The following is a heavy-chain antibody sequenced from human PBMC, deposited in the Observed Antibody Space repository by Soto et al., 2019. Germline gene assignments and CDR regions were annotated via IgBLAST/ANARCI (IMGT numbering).Heavy chain of an antibody. Sequence: PGGSLRLSCAASGFTFSNAWMNWVRQAPGKGLEWVGRIKSKTDGGTTDYAAPVKGRFTISRDDSKNTLYLQMNSLRTEDTALYYCARGYSGYDPDYYYYYYMDVSGKGTTVTVS. D-gene: IGHD5-12*01. J-gene: IGHJ6*03. CDR1: GFTFSNAW. CDR3: ARGYSGYDPDYYYYYYMDV. V-gene: IGHV3-15*07. CDR2: IKSKTDGGTT.